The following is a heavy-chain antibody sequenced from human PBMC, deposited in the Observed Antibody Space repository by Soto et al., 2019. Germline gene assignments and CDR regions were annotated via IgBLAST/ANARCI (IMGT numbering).Heavy chain of an antibody. Sequence: EVQLVESGGGLVQPGGSLRLSCAASGFTLSSYWMNWVRLAQGKGLEWVANIKQDGSKKNYVDSVKGRFTISRDNAKNSLYLQMSSLRAEDTAVYYCMTSVTTHDYWGQGTLVTVSS. J-gene: IGHJ4*02. V-gene: IGHV3-7*01. CDR2: IKQDGSKK. CDR1: GFTLSSYW. CDR3: MTSVTTHDY. D-gene: IGHD4-17*01.